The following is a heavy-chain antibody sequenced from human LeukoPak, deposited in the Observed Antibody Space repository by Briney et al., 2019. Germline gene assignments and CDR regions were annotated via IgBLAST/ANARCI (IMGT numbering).Heavy chain of an antibody. J-gene: IGHJ4*02. CDR1: GFTFSSYA. D-gene: IGHD1-26*01. V-gene: IGHV3-30-3*01. CDR2: ISYDGSNK. Sequence: WGSLRLSCSASGFTFSSYAMHWVRQAPGKGLEWVAVISYDGSNKYYADSVKGRFTISRDNSKNTLYLQMNSLRAEDTAVYYCARDGIVGATVFGSFGFDYWGQGTLVTVSS. CDR3: ARDGIVGATVFGSFGFDY.